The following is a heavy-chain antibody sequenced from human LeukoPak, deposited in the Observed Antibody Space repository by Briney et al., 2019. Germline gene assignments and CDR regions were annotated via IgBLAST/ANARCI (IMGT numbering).Heavy chain of an antibody. CDR2: INPNSGGT. V-gene: IGHV1-2*02. J-gene: IGHJ4*02. D-gene: IGHD2-2*01. CDR3: ARSPVVVPADLDY. Sequence: ASVKVSCKASGYTFTGYYMHWVRQAPGQGLEWMGWINPNSGGTNYAQKFQGRVTMIRDTSISTAYMELSRLRSDDTAVYYCARSPVVVPADLDYWGQGTLVTVSS. CDR1: GYTFTGYY.